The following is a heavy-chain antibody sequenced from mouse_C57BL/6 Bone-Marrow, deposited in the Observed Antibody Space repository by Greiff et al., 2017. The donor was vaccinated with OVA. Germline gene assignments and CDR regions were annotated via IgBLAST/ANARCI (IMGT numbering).Heavy chain of an antibody. CDR3: ARAPYYYGSSDWYVDV. CDR1: GFTFSDFY. CDR2: SRNKANDYTT. D-gene: IGHD1-1*01. V-gene: IGHV7-1*01. Sequence: EVNLVESGGGLVQSGRSLRLSCATSGFTFSDFYMEWVRQAPGKGLEWIAASRNKANDYTTEYSASVKGRFIVSRDTSQSILYLQMNALRAEDTAIYYWARAPYYYGSSDWYVDVWGTGTTVTVSS. J-gene: IGHJ1*03.